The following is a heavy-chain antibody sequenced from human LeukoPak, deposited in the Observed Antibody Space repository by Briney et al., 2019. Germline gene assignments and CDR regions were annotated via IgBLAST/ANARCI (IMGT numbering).Heavy chain of an antibody. V-gene: IGHV4-39*07. J-gene: IGHJ5*02. CDR2: IYYSGST. D-gene: IGHD6-13*01. CDR3: ARRYSSSRFGWFDP. Sequence: SETLSLTCTVSGGSISNSNYYWGWIRQPPGKGLEWIGTIYYSGSTYYNPSLKSRVIISVDTSKNQFSLKLSSVTAADTAVYYCARRYSSSRFGWFDPWGQGTLVTVSS. CDR1: GGSISNSNYY.